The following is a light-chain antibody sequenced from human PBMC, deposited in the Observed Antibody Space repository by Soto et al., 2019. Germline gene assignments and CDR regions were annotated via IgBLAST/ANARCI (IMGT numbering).Light chain of an antibody. Sequence: EIVLTQSPDTLSLSPGERATLSCRASQSVRGNFLAWYQQKPGQAPRLLFYGASTRAAGSPDRFSGSGSGTDFTLTISRLEPDDFAVYYCQIYNSSPWTFGQGTRVAVK. CDR1: QSVRGNF. CDR2: GAS. J-gene: IGKJ1*01. V-gene: IGKV3-20*01. CDR3: QIYNSSPWT.